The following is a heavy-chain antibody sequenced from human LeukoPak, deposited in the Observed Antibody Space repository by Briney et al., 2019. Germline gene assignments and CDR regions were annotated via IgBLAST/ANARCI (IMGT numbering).Heavy chain of an antibody. J-gene: IGHJ4*02. CDR1: GGSICTFY. CDR2: IYTGGTT. CDR3: AGEPVLRNSYTNYFDY. D-gene: IGHD2-2*02. Sequence: TSETLSLTCSVSGGSICTFYWSWIRQPAGKGLEWIGRIYTGGTTNYNPSFKSRVTISLDKSKNQFSLKLRSVTAADTAVYYCAGEPVLRNSYTNYFDYWDQGTLVTVSS. V-gene: IGHV4-4*07.